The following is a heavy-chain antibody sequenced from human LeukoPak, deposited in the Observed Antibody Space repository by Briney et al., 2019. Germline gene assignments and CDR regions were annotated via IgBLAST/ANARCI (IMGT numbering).Heavy chain of an antibody. CDR2: IYYSGST. D-gene: IGHD6-19*01. Sequence: PSETLSLTCTVSGGSISSSSYYWGWIRQPPGKGLEWIGSIYYSGSTYYNPSLKSRFTISVDTSKNQFSLKLSSVTAADTALYYCARLYSSGWMLIDYWGQGTLVTVSS. CDR3: ARLYSSGWMLIDY. CDR1: GGSISSSSYY. J-gene: IGHJ4*02. V-gene: IGHV4-39*01.